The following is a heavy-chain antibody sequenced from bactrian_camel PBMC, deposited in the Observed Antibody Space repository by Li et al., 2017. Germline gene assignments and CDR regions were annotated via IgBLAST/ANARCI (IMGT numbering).Heavy chain of an antibody. CDR3: AASTGFVAYNY. Sequence: QLVESGGDSVQAGGSLRLSCAASRMPDGRNCMGWFRQAPGREREGVAFTYTDSDTPYYADSVKGRFTISKDNAKNMLYLQMNSLKPEDTAGYYCAASTGFVAYNYWGQGTQVTVS. D-gene: IGHD5*01. V-gene: IGHV3S28*01. CDR2: TYTDSDTP. CDR1: RMPDGRNC. J-gene: IGHJ4*01.